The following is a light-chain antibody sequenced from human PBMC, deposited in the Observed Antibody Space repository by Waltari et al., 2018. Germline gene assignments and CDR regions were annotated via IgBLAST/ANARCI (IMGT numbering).Light chain of an antibody. CDR3: QSADSSGSG. Sequence: SYELTQPPSVSVSPGQTARITCSGDTLPKQYTYWYQQKPGQAPELVIYKDIERPSGIPERFSGSSSGTTVTLTISGVQAEDEADYYCQSADSSGSGFGGGTRLTVL. V-gene: IGLV3-25*03. J-gene: IGLJ2*01. CDR2: KDI. CDR1: TLPKQY.